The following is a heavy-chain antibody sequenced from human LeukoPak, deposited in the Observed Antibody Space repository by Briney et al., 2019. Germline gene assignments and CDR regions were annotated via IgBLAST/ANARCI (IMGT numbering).Heavy chain of an antibody. V-gene: IGHV3-48*02. CDR2: ISSSSSPI. D-gene: IGHD1-26*01. J-gene: IGHJ4*02. CDR3: ARDSGLLVGALNFDY. CDR1: GFTFSTYG. Sequence: PGGSLRLSCAASGFTFSTYGMNWVRQAPGKGLEWISYISSSSSPIYYADSVKGRFTISRDNAKNSLYLQMNSLRDEDTAVYYCARDSGLLVGALNFDYWGQGTLVTVSS.